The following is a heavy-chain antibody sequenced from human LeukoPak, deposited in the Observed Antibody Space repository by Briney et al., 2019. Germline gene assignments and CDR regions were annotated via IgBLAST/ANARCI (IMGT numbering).Heavy chain of an antibody. J-gene: IGHJ5*02. CDR2: INHSGST. V-gene: IGHV4-34*01. CDR3: ARAKQWLVPGWFDP. D-gene: IGHD6-19*01. CDR1: GGSFSGYY. Sequence: SETLSLTCAVYGGSFSGYYWSWIRQPPGKGLEWIGEINHSGSTNYNPSLKSRVTISVDTSKNQFSLKLSSVTATDTAVYYCARAKQWLVPGWFDPWGQGTLVTVSS.